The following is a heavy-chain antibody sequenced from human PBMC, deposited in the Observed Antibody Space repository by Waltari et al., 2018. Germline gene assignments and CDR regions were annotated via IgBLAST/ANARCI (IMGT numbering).Heavy chain of an antibody. Sequence: QVQLQQSGPGLVEPSQTLSLTCAISGDSVSTNSASWNWIRQSPSRGLEWLGRTYQRSKWYNDYAKSVRSRIISNPDTSKNQFSLQLKSVTPEDTGVYYCARETTGTMDYWGQGTLVTVST. V-gene: IGHV6-1*01. D-gene: IGHD1-1*01. CDR3: ARETTGTMDY. J-gene: IGHJ4*02. CDR2: TYQRSKWYN. CDR1: GDSVSTNSAS.